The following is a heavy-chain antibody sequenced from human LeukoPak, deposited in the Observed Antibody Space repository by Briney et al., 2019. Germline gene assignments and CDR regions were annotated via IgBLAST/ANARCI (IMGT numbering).Heavy chain of an antibody. CDR1: GFTFSSYG. Sequence: GGSLRLSCAASGFTFSSYGMHWVRQAPGKGLEWVAFIRYDGSNKYYADSVKGRFTISRDNSKNSLYLQMNSLRTEDTASYYCAKDAYGYSYGYVGYWGQGTLVTVSS. V-gene: IGHV3-30*02. J-gene: IGHJ4*02. D-gene: IGHD5-18*01. CDR2: IRYDGSNK. CDR3: AKDAYGYSYGYVGY.